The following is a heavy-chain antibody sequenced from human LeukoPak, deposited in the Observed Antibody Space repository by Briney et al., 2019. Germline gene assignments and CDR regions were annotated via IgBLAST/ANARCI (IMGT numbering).Heavy chain of an antibody. Sequence: PGGSLRLSCAASAFTFSNYAMSWVRQAPGKGLEWVPAISGSGGSTYYADSVKGRFTISRDNSKNTLYLQVNSLRAEDTAVYYCAKGLWSGFDYWGQGTLVTVPS. CDR1: AFTFSNYA. D-gene: IGHD3-3*01. CDR2: ISGSGGST. J-gene: IGHJ4*02. CDR3: AKGLWSGFDY. V-gene: IGHV3-23*01.